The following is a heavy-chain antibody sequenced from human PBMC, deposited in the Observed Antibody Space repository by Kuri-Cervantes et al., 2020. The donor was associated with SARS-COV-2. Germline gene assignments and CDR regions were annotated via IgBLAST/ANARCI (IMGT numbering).Heavy chain of an antibody. Sequence: ASVKVSCKASGYTFTGYYMHWVRQAPGQGLEWMGWINPNSGGTSYAQKFQGRVTMTRDTSISTAYMELSRLRSDDTAVYYCANNSNYWYYGMDVWGQGTTVTVSS. J-gene: IGHJ6*02. D-gene: IGHD4-11*01. CDR1: GYTFTGYY. CDR2: INPNSGGT. CDR3: ANNSNYWYYGMDV. V-gene: IGHV1-2*02.